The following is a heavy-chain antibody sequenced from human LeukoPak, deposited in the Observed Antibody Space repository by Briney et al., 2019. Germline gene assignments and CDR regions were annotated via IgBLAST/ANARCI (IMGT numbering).Heavy chain of an antibody. J-gene: IGHJ5*02. V-gene: IGHV4-59*01. CDR1: GGSISTYY. Sequence: SETLSLTCTVSGGSISTYYWSWIRQPPGKGLEWIGYIFYSGSTNYDPSLKSRVTISVDTSKNQFSLKLSSVTAADTAVYYCARVYCPNGVCYNSRGWFDPWGQGTLVTVSS. CDR3: ARVYCPNGVCYNSRGWFDP. D-gene: IGHD2-8*01. CDR2: IFYSGST.